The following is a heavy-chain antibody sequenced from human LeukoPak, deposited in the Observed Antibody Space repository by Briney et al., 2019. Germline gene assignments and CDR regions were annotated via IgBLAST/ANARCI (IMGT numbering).Heavy chain of an antibody. D-gene: IGHD5-18*01. J-gene: IGHJ3*02. CDR2: ISGSGGST. CDR1: GFTFSSYA. Sequence: GGSLRLSCAASGFTFSSYAMSWVRQAPGKGLEWVSAISGSGGSTYYADSVKGRFTISRDNSKNTLYLQMNSLRAEDTAVYYCAKEPRNAGRIQLWFSGDAFDIWGQGTVVTVSS. V-gene: IGHV3-23*01. CDR3: AKEPRNAGRIQLWFSGDAFDI.